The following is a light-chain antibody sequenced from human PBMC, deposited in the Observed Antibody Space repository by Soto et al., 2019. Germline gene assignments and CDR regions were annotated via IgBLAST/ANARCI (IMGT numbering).Light chain of an antibody. Sequence: QSVLTQPPPASGTPGQRVTISCSGSSSNIGSNTVNWYQQLPGTAPKLLIYSNNQRPSGVPDRFSGSKSGTSASLAISGLQSEDEADYYCAAWDDSLNASYVFGTGTKVTVL. CDR1: SSNIGSNT. V-gene: IGLV1-44*01. CDR3: AAWDDSLNASYV. CDR2: SNN. J-gene: IGLJ1*01.